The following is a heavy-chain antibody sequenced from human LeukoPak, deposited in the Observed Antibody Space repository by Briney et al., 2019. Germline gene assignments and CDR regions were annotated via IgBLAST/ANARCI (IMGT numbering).Heavy chain of an antibody. CDR3: SRSGGNYCSI. J-gene: IGHJ3*02. V-gene: IGHV5-51*01. CDR2: IYPGDSDT. Sequence: GESLKISFQGSGYRFTSYWIGWVRQMPGKGVQYMGIIYPGDSDTIYSPFFQRQVTISADTSTSTANLRRSSQPAWATAEYYGSRSGGNYCSIWGEGAIVTVSS. CDR1: GYRFTSYW. D-gene: IGHD1-26*01.